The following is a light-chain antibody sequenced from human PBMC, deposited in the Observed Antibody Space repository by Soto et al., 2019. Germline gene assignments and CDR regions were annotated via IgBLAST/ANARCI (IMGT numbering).Light chain of an antibody. V-gene: IGKV3-20*01. CDR2: GAS. CDR3: QQYNNWLT. J-gene: IGKJ4*01. Sequence: EIVLTQSPGTLSLSPGERATLSCIACQSITSRYLAWYQQKPGQAPRLLIYGASNRATGIPERFSGSGSGTDFTLTIISLQSEDFAVYYCQQYNNWLTFGGGTKV. CDR1: QSITSRY.